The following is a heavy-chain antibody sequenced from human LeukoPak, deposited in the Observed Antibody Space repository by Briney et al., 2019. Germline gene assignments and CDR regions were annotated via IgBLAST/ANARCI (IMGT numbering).Heavy chain of an antibody. V-gene: IGHV3-30*04. CDR1: GFTFSSYA. J-gene: IGHJ4*02. CDR3: ARPPPTSSGWYFDY. Sequence: GRSLRLSCAASGFTFSSYAMHWVRQAPGKGLEWVAVISYDGSNKYYADSVKGRFTISRDNSKNTLYLQMNSLTAEDTAVYYCARPPPTSSGWYFDYWGQGTLVTVSS. CDR2: ISYDGSNK. D-gene: IGHD6-19*01.